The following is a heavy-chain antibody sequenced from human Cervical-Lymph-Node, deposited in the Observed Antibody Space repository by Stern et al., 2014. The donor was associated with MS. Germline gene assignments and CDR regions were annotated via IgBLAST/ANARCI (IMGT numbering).Heavy chain of an antibody. D-gene: IGHD3-22*01. J-gene: IGHJ4*02. CDR3: AKDLTDSSGYYGLHIDN. V-gene: IGHV3-9*01. Sequence: EVQLVESGGDLVQPGRSLRLSCAASGFTFDDHAMHSVRQAPGKGLEWASGISWNSGRRDYADSVKGRFTISRDNNKKALYLQMSSLRPEDTALYYCAKDLTDSSGYYGLHIDNWGQGTLVTVSS. CDR2: ISWNSGRR. CDR1: GFTFDDHA.